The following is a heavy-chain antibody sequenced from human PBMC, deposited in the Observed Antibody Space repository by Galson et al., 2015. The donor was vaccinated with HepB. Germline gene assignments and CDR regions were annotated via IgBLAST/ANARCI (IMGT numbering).Heavy chain of an antibody. J-gene: IGHJ4*02. CDR3: AGEAPDCGGDCYSEY. V-gene: IGHV3-23*01. CDR1: GFIFTNYG. CDR2: ISGSGDSI. D-gene: IGHD2-21*02. Sequence: SLRLPCAASGFIFTNYGMAWVRQAPGKGLSWISAISGSGDSIYYAESVKGRFTISRNQSKNTLSLQMNNLRADDSGVYYCAGEAPDCGGDCYSEYWGQGVLVTVSS.